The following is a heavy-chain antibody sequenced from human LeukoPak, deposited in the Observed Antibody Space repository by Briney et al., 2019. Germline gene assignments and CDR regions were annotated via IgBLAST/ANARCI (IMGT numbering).Heavy chain of an antibody. V-gene: IGHV3-23*01. D-gene: IGHD3-3*01. J-gene: IGHJ4*02. CDR1: GFTFSSYA. CDR3: AKASGYQQFDY. Sequence: GGSLRLSCTASGFTFSSYAMSWVRQAPGKGLEWVSAISGSGGSSYYADSVKGRFTISRDNSKNTLYLQMNSLRAEDTAVYYCAKASGYQQFDYWGQGTLVTVSS. CDR2: ISGSGGSS.